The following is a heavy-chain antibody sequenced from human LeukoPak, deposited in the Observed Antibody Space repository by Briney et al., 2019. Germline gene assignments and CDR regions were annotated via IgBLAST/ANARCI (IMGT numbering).Heavy chain of an antibody. D-gene: IGHD3-10*01. CDR3: ARSSGSGSYYYFDY. Sequence: ASVKVSCKTSGYTFTDYGITWVRQAPGQGLEWMGWISGYNGDTNYAQKFQGWVTMTRDTSISTAYMELSRLRSDDTAVYYCARSSGSGSYYYFDYWGQGTLVTVSS. CDR1: GYTFTDYG. J-gene: IGHJ4*02. V-gene: IGHV1-2*04. CDR2: ISGYNGDT.